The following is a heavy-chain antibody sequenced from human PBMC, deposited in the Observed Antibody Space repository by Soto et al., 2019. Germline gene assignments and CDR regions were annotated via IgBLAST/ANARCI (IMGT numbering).Heavy chain of an antibody. V-gene: IGHV4-31*03. D-gene: IGHD4-17*01. CDR1: GGSISSGGNY. J-gene: IGHJ4*02. CDR3: ARCPRRGYRDYGFFDY. CDR2: ISYTGST. Sequence: QVHLQESGPGLVKPSQTLSLTCTVSGGSISSGGNYWGWIRQHPGEGLEWIGYISYTGSTSYTPSLRSRVTISADTSKNQFSLTLSSVTAADTAVYYCARCPRRGYRDYGFFDYWGPGTLVTVSS.